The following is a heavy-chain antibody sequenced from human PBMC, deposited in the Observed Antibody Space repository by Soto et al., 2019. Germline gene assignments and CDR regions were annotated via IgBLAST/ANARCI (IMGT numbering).Heavy chain of an antibody. V-gene: IGHV4-4*02. Sequence: QVQLQESGPGLVKPSGTLSLTCAVSGGSISSSHWWSWVRQPPGKGLEWIGAIYHSGSTNYNPSLKIRVTISVDKSKNQFSLKLSSVTAADTAVYYCARDIRPPSRYGMDVWGQGTTVTVSS. J-gene: IGHJ6*02. CDR1: GGSISSSHW. CDR3: ARDIRPPSRYGMDV. D-gene: IGHD2-2*02. CDR2: IYHSGST.